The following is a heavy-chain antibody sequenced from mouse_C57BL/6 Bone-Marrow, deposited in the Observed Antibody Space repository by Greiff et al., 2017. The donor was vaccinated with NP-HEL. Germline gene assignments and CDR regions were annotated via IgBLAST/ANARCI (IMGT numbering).Heavy chain of an antibody. CDR2: IWRGGSA. CDR3: AKNDKLGHYYAMDY. D-gene: IGHD4-1*01. V-gene: IGHV2-5*01. Sequence: VQLQQSGPGLVQPSQSLSITCTVSGFSLTSYGVHWVRQSPGKGLEWLGVIWRGGSADYNAAFMSRLSITKDNSKSQVFFKMNSLQADDTAIYYCAKNDKLGHYYAMDYWGQGTSVTVSS. J-gene: IGHJ4*01. CDR1: GFSLTSYG.